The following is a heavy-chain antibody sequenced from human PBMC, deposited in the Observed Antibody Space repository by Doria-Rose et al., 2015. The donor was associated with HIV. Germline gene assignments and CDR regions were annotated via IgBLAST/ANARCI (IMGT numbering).Heavy chain of an antibody. J-gene: IGHJ4*02. CDR2: IFSNDER. V-gene: IGHV2-26*01. Sequence: QITLKESGPVLMKPTETLTLTCTVSGVSLSSPGMGVSWIRQPPGKALEWLANIFSNDERSYQTSLKSRLTIYRGTSKSQVVLTMTDMDPVDTATYYCARIKSSRWYHKYYLDIWGQGTRVIVSA. CDR1: GVSLSSPGMG. CDR3: ARIKSSRWYHKYYLDI. D-gene: IGHD6-13*01.